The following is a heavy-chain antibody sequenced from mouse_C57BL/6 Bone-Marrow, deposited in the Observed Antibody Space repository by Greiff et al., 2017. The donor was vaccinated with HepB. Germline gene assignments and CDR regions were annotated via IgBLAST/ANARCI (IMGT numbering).Heavy chain of an antibody. CDR3: ARNDGYPFNYFDY. CDR2: ISYSGST. V-gene: IGHV3-8*01. D-gene: IGHD2-3*01. Sequence: EVHLVESGPGLAKPSQPLSLTCSVPGYSITSDYWNWIRKFPGNKLEYMGYISYSGSTYYNPSLKSRISITRDTAKNQYYLQLNSVTTEDTATYYCARNDGYPFNYFDYWGQGTTLTVSS. J-gene: IGHJ2*01. CDR1: GYSITSDY.